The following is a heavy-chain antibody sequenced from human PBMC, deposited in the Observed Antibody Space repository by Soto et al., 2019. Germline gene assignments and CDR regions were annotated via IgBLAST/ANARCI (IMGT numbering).Heavy chain of an antibody. CDR3: VRDNRLRFFDWPLFDP. CDR2: IGAGSSPT. CDR1: GFTFSHYN. Sequence: QSGGSLRLSCTASGFTFSHYNMNWVRQTPGKGLEWVSYIGAGSSPTYYADSVKGRFTISRDNAQNSLFLQMNSLRDEDTAVYYCVRDNRLRFFDWPLFDPWGQIPLVTFST. J-gene: IGHJ5*02. V-gene: IGHV3-48*02. D-gene: IGHD3-9*01.